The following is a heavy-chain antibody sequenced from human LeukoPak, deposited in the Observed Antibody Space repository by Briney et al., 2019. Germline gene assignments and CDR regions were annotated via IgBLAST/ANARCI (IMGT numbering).Heavy chain of an antibody. CDR3: AKEFWSGYQYFDS. D-gene: IGHD3-3*01. CDR1: GFTSSSYD. J-gene: IGHJ4*02. CDR2: ISYDGSNK. V-gene: IGHV3-30*18. Sequence: GRSLRLSCAASGFTSSSYDMHWVRQAPGKGLEWVAVISYDGSNKYYADSVKGRFSISRDNSKNTPYLQMDSLRAEDTADTAVYYCAKEFWSGYQYFDSWGQGTLVTVSS.